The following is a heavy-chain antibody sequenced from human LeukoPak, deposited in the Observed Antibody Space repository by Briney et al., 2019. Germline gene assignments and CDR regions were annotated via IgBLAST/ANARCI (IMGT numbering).Heavy chain of an antibody. CDR2: ISGSSGSP. CDR3: AKDGYSSSWYNYYYYYMDV. V-gene: IGHV3-23*01. Sequence: GGSLRLSCAASGFTFSNCAMTWVRQAPGKGLEWVSAISGSSGSPHYADPVKGRFTISRDNSKNTLYLQMNSLRAEDTAVYYCAKDGYSSSWYNYYYYYMDVWGKGTTVTVSS. CDR1: GFTFSNCA. D-gene: IGHD6-13*01. J-gene: IGHJ6*03.